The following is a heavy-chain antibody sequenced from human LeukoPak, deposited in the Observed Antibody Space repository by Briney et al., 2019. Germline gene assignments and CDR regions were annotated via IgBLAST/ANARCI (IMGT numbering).Heavy chain of an antibody. J-gene: IGHJ6*03. CDR2: IYYSGST. CDR1: GGSISSGDYY. Sequence: PSETLSLTCTVSGGSISSGDYYWSWIPQPPGKGLEWIGYIYYSGSTYYNPSLKSRVTISVNTSKNQFSLKLSSVTAADTAVYYCARESHSSSSFYYYYMDVWGKGTTVTVSS. CDR3: ARESHSSSSFYYYYMDV. D-gene: IGHD6-6*01. V-gene: IGHV4-30-4*08.